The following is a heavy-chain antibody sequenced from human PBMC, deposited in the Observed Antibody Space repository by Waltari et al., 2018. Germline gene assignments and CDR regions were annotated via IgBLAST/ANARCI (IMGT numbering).Heavy chain of an antibody. CDR2: IYYSGST. CDR1: GGSISSYY. J-gene: IGHJ4*02. CDR3: ARGPYCGGDCYSFDY. D-gene: IGHD2-21*01. Sequence: QVQLQESGPGLVKPSETLSLTCTVSGGSISSYYWSWIRQPPGKGLEWIGYIYYSGSTNYNPSLKSRVTISVDTSKNQFSLKLSSVTAADTAVYYCARGPYCGGDCYSFDYWGQGTLVIVSS. V-gene: IGHV4-59*01.